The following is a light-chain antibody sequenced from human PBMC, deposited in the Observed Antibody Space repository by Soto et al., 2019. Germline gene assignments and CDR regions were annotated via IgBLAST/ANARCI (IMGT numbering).Light chain of an antibody. CDR3: SSFTRSNTVL. Sequence: QSALTQPASVSGSPEQSITISCTGASSDIGFHNHVTWYQQYPDKAPKVMIYDVSNRPSGVSDRFSGSKSVNAASLTISGLQAEDEADYYCSSFTRSNTVLFGGGTKLTVL. J-gene: IGLJ3*02. V-gene: IGLV2-14*03. CDR1: SSDIGFHNH. CDR2: DVS.